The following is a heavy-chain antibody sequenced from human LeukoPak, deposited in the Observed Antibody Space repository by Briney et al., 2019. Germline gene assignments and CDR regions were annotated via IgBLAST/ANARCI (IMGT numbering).Heavy chain of an antibody. V-gene: IGHV4-59*01. D-gene: IGHD1-1*01. Sequence: SETLSLTCTVSGGSISSYYWSWVRQPPGKGLEWIGYIYYSGSTNYNPSLKSRVTISVDTSKNQFSLKVSSVTAADTAVYYCARHGTTGTNLNWFDPWGQGTLVTVSS. CDR2: IYYSGST. CDR1: GGSISSYY. CDR3: ARHGTTGTNLNWFDP. J-gene: IGHJ5*02.